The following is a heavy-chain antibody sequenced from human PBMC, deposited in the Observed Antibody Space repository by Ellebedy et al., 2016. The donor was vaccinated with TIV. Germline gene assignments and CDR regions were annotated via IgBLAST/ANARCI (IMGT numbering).Heavy chain of an antibody. CDR1: GFTFSTYA. D-gene: IGHD6-19*01. CDR3: ARRSRPDSSGWYFPDY. V-gene: IGHV3-64*01. Sequence: GEFLKISCAASGFTFSTYAMHWVRQAPGKGLEYVSAISSHGGSTFYANSVQGRFSISRDNSKNTLYLQMDSLRGEDMAVYYCARRSRPDSSGWYFPDYWGQGTLVTVSS. CDR2: ISSHGGST. J-gene: IGHJ4*02.